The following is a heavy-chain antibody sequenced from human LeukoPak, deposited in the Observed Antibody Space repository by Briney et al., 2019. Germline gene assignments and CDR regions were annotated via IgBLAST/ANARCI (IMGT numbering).Heavy chain of an antibody. CDR2: IYTSGST. CDR3: ARDHYRKLAAAIWFDP. CDR1: RGSISSGSYY. V-gene: IGHV4-61*02. Sequence: SETLSLTCTVSRGSISSGSYYWSWIRQPAGKGLEWIGRIYTSGSTNYNPSLKSRVTISVDTSRNQFSLKLSSVTAADTAVYYCARDHYRKLAAAIWFDPWGQGTLVTVSS. D-gene: IGHD6-13*01. J-gene: IGHJ5*02.